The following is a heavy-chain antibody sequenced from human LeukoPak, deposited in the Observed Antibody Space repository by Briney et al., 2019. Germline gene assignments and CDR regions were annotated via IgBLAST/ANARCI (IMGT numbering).Heavy chain of an antibody. CDR3: ARYVWLQPFDY. CDR1: GSSMNSYY. J-gene: IGHJ4*02. D-gene: IGHD3-9*01. CDR2: IYYSGST. Sequence: SETLSLTCSVSGSSMNSYYWSWIRQSPGKGLEWIGYIYYSGSTNYNPSLKSRVTIPVDTSKNQFSLKLSSVTAADTAVYYCARYVWLQPFDYWGQGTLVTVSS. V-gene: IGHV4-59*08.